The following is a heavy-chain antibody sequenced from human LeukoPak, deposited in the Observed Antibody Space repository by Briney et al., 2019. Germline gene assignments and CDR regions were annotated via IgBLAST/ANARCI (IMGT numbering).Heavy chain of an antibody. Sequence: ASVKVSCKASGYTFTSYDINWVLQATGQGLEGMGWMNANSGNTGYEQKFQGRVTITRKTSISTAYMELSSLRSEDTAVYSRARNSGSSTNAFDTWGPGTMGTVSS. J-gene: IGHJ3*02. CDR3: ARNSGSSTNAFDT. CDR2: MNANSGNT. V-gene: IGHV1-8*03. CDR1: GYTFTSYD. D-gene: IGHD1-26*01.